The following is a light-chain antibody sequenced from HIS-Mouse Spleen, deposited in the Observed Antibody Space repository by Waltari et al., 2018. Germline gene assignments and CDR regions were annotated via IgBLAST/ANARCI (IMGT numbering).Light chain of an antibody. CDR3: QSYDSSLSAHYV. J-gene: IGLJ1*01. CDR2: GNG. CDR1: SSNIGAGYD. Sequence: QSVLTQPPSVSGAPGQRVTISCTGSSSNIGAGYDVHWYQQLPGTAPKLLIFGNGSRPEGGPDRFSGSKSGTSASLAITGLQAEDEADYYCQSYDSSLSAHYVFGTGTKVTVL. V-gene: IGLV1-40*01.